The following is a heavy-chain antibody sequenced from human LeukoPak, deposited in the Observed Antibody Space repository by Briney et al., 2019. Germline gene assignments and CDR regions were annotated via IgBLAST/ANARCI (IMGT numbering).Heavy chain of an antibody. CDR3: ARDPKSVGAFDI. CDR1: GFTFSSYA. V-gene: IGHV3-30-3*01. J-gene: IGHJ3*02. Sequence: PGGSLRLSCAASGFTFSSYAMHWVRQAPGKGLEWVAVISYDGSNKYYADSVKGRFTISRDNSKNTLYLQMNSLRAEDTAVYYCARDPKSVGAFDIWGQGTMVTVSS. CDR2: ISYDGSNK.